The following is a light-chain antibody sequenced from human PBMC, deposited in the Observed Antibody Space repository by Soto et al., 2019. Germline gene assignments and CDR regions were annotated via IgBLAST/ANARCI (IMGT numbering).Light chain of an antibody. Sequence: EIVLTQSPATLSFSPGERATLSCRASQSVNSYLAWYQQKCGQAPRLLIYETSNRATGIPDRFSGSGSGTDFTLTISSMEPEEFAVYYCQQRSSWPTFGQGTRLEIK. CDR3: QQRSSWPT. CDR1: QSVNSY. J-gene: IGKJ2*01. V-gene: IGKV3-11*01. CDR2: ETS.